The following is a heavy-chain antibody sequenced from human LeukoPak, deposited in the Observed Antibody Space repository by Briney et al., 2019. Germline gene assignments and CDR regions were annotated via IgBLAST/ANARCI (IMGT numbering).Heavy chain of an antibody. J-gene: IGHJ5*02. V-gene: IGHV1-2*02. Sequence: ASVKVSCKASGYTFTDYYIHLVRQAPGQGLEWMGWINPDNGGTNYAQKFQGRVSMTRDTSIRTVYMDLSRLRSDDTAVFYCTREARAGDWFDHSGQGTQVTVSS. CDR3: TREARAGDWFDH. D-gene: IGHD5-12*01. CDR2: INPDNGGT. CDR1: GYTFTDYY.